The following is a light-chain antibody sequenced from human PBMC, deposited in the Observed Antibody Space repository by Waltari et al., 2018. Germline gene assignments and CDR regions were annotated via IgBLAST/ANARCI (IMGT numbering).Light chain of an antibody. CDR1: NNDVGASKF. J-gene: IGLJ2*01. V-gene: IGLV2-14*03. CDR3: CSFTATHTLL. Sequence: QSALTQPASVSGSPGQSITISCTGTNNDVGASKFVPWYQQHPGRAPQLMIYDVTARPSGIFYRFSGSKSANTASLTISGLLPEDEAIYYCCSFTATHTLLFGGGTTVTVL. CDR2: DVT.